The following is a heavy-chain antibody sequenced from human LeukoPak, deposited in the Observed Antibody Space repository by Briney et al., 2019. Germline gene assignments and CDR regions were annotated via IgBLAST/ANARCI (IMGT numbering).Heavy chain of an antibody. J-gene: IGHJ4*02. Sequence: ASVKVSCKASGYTFNSFQMHWVRQAPGQGLEWMGIINPSGGGAFYAQKFQGRVTMTRDTSTSTLYLELSSLRSEDTAVYYCAREERWLQSLDYWGQGSLATVSS. CDR3: AREERWLQSLDY. CDR1: GYTFNSFQ. CDR2: INPSGGGA. D-gene: IGHD5-24*01. V-gene: IGHV1-46*02.